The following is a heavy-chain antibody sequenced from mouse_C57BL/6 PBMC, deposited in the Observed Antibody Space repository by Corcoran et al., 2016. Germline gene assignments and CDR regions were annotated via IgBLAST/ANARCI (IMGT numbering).Heavy chain of an antibody. CDR1: GYTFTTYG. D-gene: IGHD1-1*01. CDR3: VDGRSPAWFAY. CDR2: INTYSGVP. V-gene: IGHV9-3*01. J-gene: IGHJ3*01. Sequence: QIQLLQSGPELKKHGETAKISCKASGYTFTTYGMSWVKQAPGKGLKWMGWINTYSGVPTYADDFKGRFAFSLEISASTAYLQINNLKNEDTATYCCVDGRSPAWFAYWGQGTLVTVS.